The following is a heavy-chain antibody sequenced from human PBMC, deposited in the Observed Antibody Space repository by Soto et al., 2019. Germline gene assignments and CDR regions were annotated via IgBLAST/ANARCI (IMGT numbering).Heavy chain of an antibody. Sequence: HPGGSLRLSCAASGFMFENYAMIWVRQAPGKGLEWVATVRGNSYGAYYADSVRGRFITSRDNSKNTMSLQLNSLRDDDTAIYYCAKGKSENGVDWLDPWGPGTLVTVSS. J-gene: IGHJ5*02. D-gene: IGHD2-8*01. CDR3: AKGKSENGVDWLDP. V-gene: IGHV3-23*01. CDR1: GFMFENYA. CDR2: VRGNSYGA.